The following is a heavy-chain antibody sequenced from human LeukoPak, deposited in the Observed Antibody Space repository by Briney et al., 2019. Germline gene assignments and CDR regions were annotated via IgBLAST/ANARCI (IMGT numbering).Heavy chain of an antibody. CDR1: GGSISSYY. CDR2: IYYSGST. V-gene: IGHV4-59*08. CDR3: ASTTSYGSGAMGYFDH. D-gene: IGHD3-10*01. J-gene: IGHJ4*02. Sequence: SETLSLTCTVSGGSISSYYWSWIRQPPGKGLEWIGSIYYSGSTNYNPSLKSRVTISVDTSKNQFSLKLSSVTAADTAVYYCASTTSYGSGAMGYFDHWGQGAPVTVSS.